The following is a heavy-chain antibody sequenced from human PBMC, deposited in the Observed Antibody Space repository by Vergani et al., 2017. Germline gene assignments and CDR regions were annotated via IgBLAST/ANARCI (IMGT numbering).Heavy chain of an antibody. CDR2: IWYDGSNK. CDR1: GFTFSSYG. J-gene: IGHJ4*02. CDR3: ARSWGLLGALDY. V-gene: IGHV3-33*01. Sequence: QVQLVESGGGVVQPGRSLRLSCAASGFTFSSYGMHWVRQAPGKGLEWVAVIWYDGSNKYYADSVKGRFTISRDNSKNTLYLQMNSLRAEDTAVYYCARSWGLLGALDYWGQGTLVTVSS. D-gene: IGHD1-26*01.